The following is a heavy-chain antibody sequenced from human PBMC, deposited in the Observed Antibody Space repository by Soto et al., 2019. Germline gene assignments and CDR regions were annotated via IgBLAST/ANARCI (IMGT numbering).Heavy chain of an antibody. V-gene: IGHV3-23*01. D-gene: IGHD3-3*01. CDR1: GFTFSSYA. CDR3: AKAQEIFVVLRGFDP. J-gene: IGHJ5*02. Sequence: GSLRLSCAASGFTFSSYAMSWVRQAPGKGLEWVSAISGSGGSTYYADSVKGRFTISRDNSKNTLYLQMNSLRAEDTAVYYCAKAQEIFVVLRGFDPWGQGTLVTVSS. CDR2: ISGSGGST.